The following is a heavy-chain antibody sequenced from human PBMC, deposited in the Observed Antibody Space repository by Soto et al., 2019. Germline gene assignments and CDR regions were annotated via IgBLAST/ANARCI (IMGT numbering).Heavy chain of an antibody. J-gene: IGHJ6*03. CDR1: GGTFSSYT. CDR2: IIPILGIA. CDR3: ARDSIGYGSSTSCYLGYYYYYMDF. V-gene: IGHV1-69*08. D-gene: IGHD2-2*01. Sequence: QVQLVQSGAEVKKPGSSVKVSCKASGGTFSSYTISWVRQAPGQGLEWMGRIIPILGIANYAQKFQGRVTITADKSTSKAEMELSSLRSEDTAVDYCARDSIGYGSSTSCYLGYYYYYMDFWGKGTTVTVSS.